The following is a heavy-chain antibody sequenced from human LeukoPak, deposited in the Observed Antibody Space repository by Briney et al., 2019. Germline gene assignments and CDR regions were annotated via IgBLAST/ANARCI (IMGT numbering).Heavy chain of an antibody. CDR3: ARVFGSTSSPDY. Sequence: ASVKVSCKSSGYTFTSYGISWVRQAPGQGLEWMGWISAYNGNTNYAQKLQGRVAMTTDTSTSTAYMELRSLRSDDTAVYYCARVFGSTSSPDYWGQGTLVTVSS. D-gene: IGHD2-2*01. CDR2: ISAYNGNT. CDR1: GYTFTSYG. V-gene: IGHV1-18*01. J-gene: IGHJ4*02.